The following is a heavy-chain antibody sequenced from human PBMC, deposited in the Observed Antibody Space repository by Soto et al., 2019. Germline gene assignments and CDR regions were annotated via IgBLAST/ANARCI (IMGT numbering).Heavy chain of an antibody. CDR1: GFTFSSYD. V-gene: IGHV3-13*01. CDR2: VGTTGDA. D-gene: IGHD6-13*01. CDR3: VGQGKKPVRMTSYFYYAMDI. Sequence: EVQLVESGGGLVQPGGSLRLSCAASGFTFSSYDMHWVRQAAGQGLQWVSSVGTTGDAFYSDTVKGRFTMSRENAKDSLFLQMNSLRVEDTAVYYCVGQGKKPVRMTSYFYYAMDIWGQGTTVTVSS. J-gene: IGHJ6*02.